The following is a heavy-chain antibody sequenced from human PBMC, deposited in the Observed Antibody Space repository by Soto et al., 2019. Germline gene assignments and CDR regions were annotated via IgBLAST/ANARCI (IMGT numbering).Heavy chain of an antibody. J-gene: IGHJ4*02. V-gene: IGHV5-51*01. Sequence: GDALKISCKGSGYSFTSYRSGWERQMPGKGLEWKGVIYPGDSDTRYSPSFQGQVTNSADKSISTAYLQWSSLKASDTAMYYCARRGHYWFDYWGQGPLVTVS. D-gene: IGHD4-17*01. CDR1: GYSFTSYR. CDR3: ARRGHYWFDY. CDR2: IYPGDSDT.